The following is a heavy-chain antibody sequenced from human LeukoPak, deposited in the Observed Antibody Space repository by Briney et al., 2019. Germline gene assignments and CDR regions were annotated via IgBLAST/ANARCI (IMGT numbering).Heavy chain of an antibody. CDR3: ARDHEDIVATIWGEGLNI. CDR1: GGSISSYY. J-gene: IGHJ3*02. CDR2: IYTCGST. D-gene: IGHD5-12*01. V-gene: IGHV4-4*07. Sequence: SETLSLTCTVSGGSISSYYWSWIRQPAGKGLEWIGHIYTCGSTKYNPSLKGRVTMSVDTSKNQFSLNLSSVTAADTAVYYCARDHEDIVATIWGEGLNIWGQGTVVTVSS.